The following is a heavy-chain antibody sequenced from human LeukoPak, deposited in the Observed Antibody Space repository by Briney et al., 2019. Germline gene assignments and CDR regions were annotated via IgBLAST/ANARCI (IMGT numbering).Heavy chain of an antibody. CDR2: ISYDGSNK. Sequence: PGGSLRLSCAASGFTFSSYAMHWVRQAPGKGLEWVAVISYDGSNKYYADSVKGRFTISRDNAKNSLYLQMNSLRAEDTAVYYCARDVYSDIVVVPAAGQGDAFDIWGQGTMVTVSS. CDR3: ARDVYSDIVVVPAAGQGDAFDI. V-gene: IGHV3-30-3*01. CDR1: GFTFSSYA. J-gene: IGHJ3*02. D-gene: IGHD2-2*01.